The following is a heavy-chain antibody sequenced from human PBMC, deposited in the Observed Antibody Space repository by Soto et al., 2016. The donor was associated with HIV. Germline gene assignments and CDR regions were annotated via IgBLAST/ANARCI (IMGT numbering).Heavy chain of an antibody. CDR2: VTSDSSDT. V-gene: IGHV3-21*04. CDR3: ARVEHRYHDFVGGPILVFDI. CDR1: GFTFSSYS. J-gene: IGHJ3*02. Sequence: EVQLVESGGGLVKPGGSLRLSCVASGFTFSSYSMSWVRQAPGKGLEWVSLVTSDSSDTSYGDSVKGRFTISRDNAKKSLYLQLNSLRVDDTAVYYCARVEHRYHDFVGGPILVFDIWGQGTMVTVSA. D-gene: IGHD3-16*01.